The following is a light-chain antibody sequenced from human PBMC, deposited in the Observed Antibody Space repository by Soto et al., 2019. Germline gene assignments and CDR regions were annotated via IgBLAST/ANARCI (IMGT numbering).Light chain of an antibody. CDR2: DVT. J-gene: IGLJ3*02. CDR1: SSYVGGYNY. Sequence: QSALAQPASVSGSPGQSITIFCTGTSSYVGGYNYVSWYRQRPGKPPKLMIYDVTNRPSGVSNRFSGSKSGSTASLTISGLQAEDEGDYYCSSYTNRNTVVFGGGTKVTVL. CDR3: SSYTNRNTVV. V-gene: IGLV2-14*03.